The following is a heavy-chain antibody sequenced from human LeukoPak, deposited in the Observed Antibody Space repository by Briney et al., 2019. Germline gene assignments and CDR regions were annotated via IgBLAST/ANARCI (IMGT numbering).Heavy chain of an antibody. CDR3: ARDDFEYSVHYGMDV. CDR1: GSSISTYY. CDR2: IYYSGST. D-gene: IGHD3-9*01. J-gene: IGHJ6*02. V-gene: IGHV4-59*12. Sequence: KPSETLSLTCTVSGSSISTYYWSWVRQPPGKGLEWIGYIYYSGSTNYNPSLQSRVTMSVDTSKNQISLRLRFVTAADTAVYYCARDDFEYSVHYGMDVWGQGTAVTVSS.